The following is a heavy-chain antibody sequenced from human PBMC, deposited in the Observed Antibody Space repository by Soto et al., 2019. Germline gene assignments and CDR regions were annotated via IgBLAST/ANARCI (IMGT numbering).Heavy chain of an antibody. J-gene: IGHJ4*02. D-gene: IGHD1-26*01. CDR3: AKDRSTGAITGNVY. V-gene: IGHV3-23*01. Sequence: DVPLLESGGALVQPGGSLRLSCVASGFTFSSSAMNWVRQAPGKGLEWVSTISGSGVAKYYADSVKGWFTISRDNSNNPVSLQMNSLRAEDAAVYYCAKDRSTGAITGNVYWGQGTLVTVSS. CDR1: GFTFSSSA. CDR2: ISGSGVAK.